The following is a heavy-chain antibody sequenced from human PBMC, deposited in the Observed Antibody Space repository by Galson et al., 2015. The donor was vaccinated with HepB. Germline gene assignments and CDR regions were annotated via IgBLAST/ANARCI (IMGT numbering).Heavy chain of an antibody. D-gene: IGHD6-6*01. CDR3: ARVEYSSSSGYYYYYGMDV. CDR2: IIPIFGTA. CDR1: GGTFSSYA. Sequence: SVKVSCKASGGTFSSYAISWVRQAPGQGLEWMGGIIPIFGTANYAQKFQGRVTITADKSTSTAYMELSSLRSEDTAVYYCARVEYSSSSGYYYYYGMDVWGQGTTVTVSS. V-gene: IGHV1-69*06. J-gene: IGHJ6*02.